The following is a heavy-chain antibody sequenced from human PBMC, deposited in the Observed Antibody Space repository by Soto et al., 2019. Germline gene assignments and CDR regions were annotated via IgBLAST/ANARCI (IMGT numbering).Heavy chain of an antibody. CDR1: GGSISNYH. CDR2: ISYTGST. Sequence: SETLSLTCSVSGGSISNYHWSWSLQPPGKGLEWIGYISYTGSTNYSPSLKSRVTMLLATSKKQFSLKLSSVTAADTAVYYCARVAADAYWSGYDDYWGQGTLVTVSS. V-gene: IGHV4-59*01. J-gene: IGHJ4*02. CDR3: ARVAADAYWSGYDDY. D-gene: IGHD3-3*01.